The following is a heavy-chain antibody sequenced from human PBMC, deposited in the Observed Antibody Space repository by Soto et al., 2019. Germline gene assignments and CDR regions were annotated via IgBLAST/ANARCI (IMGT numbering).Heavy chain of an antibody. J-gene: IGHJ6*02. Sequence: EVQLVESGGGLVKPGGSLRLPGVASVLSITNAWMNWVRQAPGKGREWVGRIKRKIDGETTDYAAPVKGRFTISRDDSKNMLYLQMNSLKADDTALYYCTTGSVEGVWGQGTTVTVSS. CDR3: TTGSVEGV. CDR2: IKRKIDGETT. V-gene: IGHV3-15*07. D-gene: IGHD2-15*01. CDR1: VLSITNAW.